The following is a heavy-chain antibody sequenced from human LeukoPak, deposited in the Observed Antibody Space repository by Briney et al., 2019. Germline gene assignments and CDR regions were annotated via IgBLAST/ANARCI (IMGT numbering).Heavy chain of an antibody. Sequence: GGSLRLSCAASGFTFDDYAMHWVRQAPGKGLEWVSGISWNSGSIGYADSVKGRFTISRDNAKNSLYLQTNSLRAEDTALYYCAKDSIAAAGYFDYWGQGTLVTVSS. CDR1: GFTFDDYA. CDR3: AKDSIAAAGYFDY. D-gene: IGHD6-13*01. CDR2: ISWNSGSI. J-gene: IGHJ4*02. V-gene: IGHV3-9*01.